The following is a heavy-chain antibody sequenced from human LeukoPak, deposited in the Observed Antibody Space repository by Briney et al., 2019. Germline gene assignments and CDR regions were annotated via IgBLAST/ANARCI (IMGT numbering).Heavy chain of an antibody. CDR3: ARTPISSIAALFDY. V-gene: IGHV1-69*02. CDR1: GGTFSSYT. CDR2: IIPILGIA. D-gene: IGHD6-6*01. Sequence: GASVKVSCKASGGTFSSYTIGWVRQAPGQGLEWMGRIIPILGIANYAQKFQGRVTITADKSTSTAYMELSSLRSEDTAVYYCARTPISSIAALFDYWGQGTLVTVSS. J-gene: IGHJ4*02.